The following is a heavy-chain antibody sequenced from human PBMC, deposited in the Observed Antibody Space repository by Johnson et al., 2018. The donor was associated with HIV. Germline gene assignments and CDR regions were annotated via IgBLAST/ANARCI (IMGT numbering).Heavy chain of an antibody. Sequence: VQLVESGGGLVQPGGSLTLSCAAPGFSVSSYYMTWVRQAPGKGLDWVSVISSGGDTYYADSVRGRFSISRDNSKNTLYLQMNRLRAEDTAVYYCAGDGVYQLLSDAFYIWGQGTMVTVSS. CDR3: AGDGVYQLLSDAFYI. V-gene: IGHV3-66*01. D-gene: IGHD2-2*01. CDR1: GFSVSSYY. CDR2: ISSGGDT. J-gene: IGHJ3*02.